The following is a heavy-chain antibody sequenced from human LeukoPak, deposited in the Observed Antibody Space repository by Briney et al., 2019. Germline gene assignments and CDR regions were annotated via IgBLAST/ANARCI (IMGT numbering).Heavy chain of an antibody. CDR2: IYTSGST. Sequence: SETLSLTCTVSGGSISSYYWSWIRQPAGKGLEWIGRIYTSGSTDYNPSLKSRLTMSVDTSKNQFSLRLSSVTAADTAVYYCARDRKEWELHYFDYWGQGTLVTVSS. CDR3: ARDRKEWELHYFDY. CDR1: GGSISSYY. D-gene: IGHD1-26*01. V-gene: IGHV4-4*07. J-gene: IGHJ4*02.